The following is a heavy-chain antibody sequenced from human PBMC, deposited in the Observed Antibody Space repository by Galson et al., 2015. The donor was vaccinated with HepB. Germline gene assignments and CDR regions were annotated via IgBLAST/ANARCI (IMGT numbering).Heavy chain of an antibody. J-gene: IGHJ5*02. CDR3: ARNVYYDTSGYYYKPGWVDP. CDR2: TYYRSKWYY. D-gene: IGHD3-22*01. Sequence: CAISGDSVSSNSAAWNWIRQSPSRGLEWLGRTYYRSKWYYDYAVSARSRITINPDISRNQFSLRLYSVTPEDTAVYYCARNVYYDTSGYYYKPGWVDPWGQGTLVTVSS. V-gene: IGHV6-1*01. CDR1: GDSVSSNSAA.